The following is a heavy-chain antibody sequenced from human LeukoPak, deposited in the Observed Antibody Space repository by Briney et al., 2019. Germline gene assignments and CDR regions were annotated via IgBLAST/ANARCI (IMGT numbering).Heavy chain of an antibody. CDR2: ISGSGGST. D-gene: IGHD1-26*01. CDR1: RFQFSSYA. CDR3: ARDKIVGATKNDY. V-gene: IGHV3-23*01. Sequence: AGGSLRLSCVASRFQFSSYAMSWVRQAPGKGLEWVSVISGSGGSTYYADSVKGRFTISRDNSKNTLYLQMNSLRAEDTAVYYCARDKIVGATKNDYWGQGILVTVSS. J-gene: IGHJ4*02.